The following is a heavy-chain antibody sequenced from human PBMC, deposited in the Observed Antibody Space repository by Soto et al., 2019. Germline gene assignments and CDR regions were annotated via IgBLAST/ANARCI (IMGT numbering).Heavy chain of an antibody. CDR2: ISYDGSNK. V-gene: IGHV3-30*18. CDR3: AKVADIAAVFPPYYYYYGMDV. D-gene: IGHD6-13*01. CDR1: GFTFSSYG. Sequence: PGGSLRLSCAASGFTFSSYGMHWVRQAPGKGLEWVAVISYDGSNKYYADSVKGRFTISRDNSKNTLYLQMNSLRAEDTAVYYCAKVADIAAVFPPYYYYYGMDVWGKGTTVNVS. J-gene: IGHJ6*04.